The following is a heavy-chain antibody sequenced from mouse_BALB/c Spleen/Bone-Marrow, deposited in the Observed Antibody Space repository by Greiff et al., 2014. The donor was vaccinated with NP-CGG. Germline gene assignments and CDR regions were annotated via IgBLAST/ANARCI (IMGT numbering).Heavy chain of an antibody. J-gene: IGHJ4*01. V-gene: IGHV5-6-4*01. CDR3: TKIYYGYDGGYYYAMDY. CDR2: ISSGGSYT. D-gene: IGHD2-2*01. Sequence: LQQSGGGLVKPGGSLKLSCAASGFTFSSYAMSWVRQTPEKRLEWVATISSGGSYTYYPDSVKGRFTISRDNAKNTLYLQMGSLKSEDTAMYYCTKIYYGYDGGYYYAMDYWGQGTSVTVSS. CDR1: GFTFSSYA.